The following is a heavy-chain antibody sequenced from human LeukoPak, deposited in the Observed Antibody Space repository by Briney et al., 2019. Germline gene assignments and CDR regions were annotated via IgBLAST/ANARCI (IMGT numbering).Heavy chain of an antibody. CDR3: ARASPHYYDSSGYHNWFDP. J-gene: IGHJ5*02. Sequence: ASVKVSCKASGGTFSSYAISWVRQAPGQGLEWMGGIIPIFGTANYAQKFQGRVTITTDESTSTAYMELSSLRSEDTAVYYCARASPHYYDSSGYHNWFDPWGQGTLVTVSS. CDR1: GGTFSSYA. V-gene: IGHV1-69*05. CDR2: IIPIFGTA. D-gene: IGHD3-22*01.